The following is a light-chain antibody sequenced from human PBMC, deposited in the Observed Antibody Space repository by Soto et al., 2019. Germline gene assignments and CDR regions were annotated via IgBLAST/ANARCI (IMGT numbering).Light chain of an antibody. CDR2: DTV. Sequence: QAVVTQEPSLTVSPGGTVTLTCGSSTGAVAGSHYPYWFQQKPGQAPRPLIYDTVNRHSWTPARFSGSLLGGLAALTLAGAQPEDEADYYCLLYYGGVRVFGGGTKVTVL. CDR1: TGAVAGSHY. CDR3: LLYYGGVRV. V-gene: IGLV7-46*01. J-gene: IGLJ2*01.